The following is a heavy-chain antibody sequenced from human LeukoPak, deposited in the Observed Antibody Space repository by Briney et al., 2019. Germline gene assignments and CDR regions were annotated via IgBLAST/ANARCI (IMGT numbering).Heavy chain of an antibody. CDR2: IHYAGST. Sequence: PSETLSLTCTVSSGSISTYYWSWIRQPPGKRLEWIGFIHYAGSTNYNPSLKSRVTISVDTSKNQFSLKLNSVTAADTAVYFCARSSGSRYYIDYWGQGTLVTVSS. J-gene: IGHJ4*02. CDR1: SGSISTYY. V-gene: IGHV4-59*01. CDR3: ARSSGSRYYIDY. D-gene: IGHD1-26*01.